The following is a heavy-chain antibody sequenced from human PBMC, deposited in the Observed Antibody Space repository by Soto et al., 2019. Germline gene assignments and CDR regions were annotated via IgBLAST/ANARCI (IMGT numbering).Heavy chain of an antibody. D-gene: IGHD5-12*01. V-gene: IGHV1-69*08. J-gene: IGHJ4*02. CDR3: ARDRRDGYNTGDY. CDR1: GGTFSSYT. CDR2: IIPILGIA. Sequence: QVQLVQSGAEVKKPGSSVKVSCKASGGTFSSYTISWVRQAPGQGLEWMGRIIPILGIANYAQKFQGRVTXTXDXXTSTAYMELSSLRSEDTAVYYCARDRRDGYNTGDYWGQGTLVTVSS.